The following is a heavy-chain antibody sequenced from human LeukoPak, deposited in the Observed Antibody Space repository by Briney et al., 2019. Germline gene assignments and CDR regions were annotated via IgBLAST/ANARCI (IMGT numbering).Heavy chain of an antibody. CDR3: AELVTMIGGV. CDR1: GFTFSHHI. D-gene: IGHD3-10*02. V-gene: IGHV3-21*01. CDR2: ISSSSSYM. J-gene: IGHJ6*04. Sequence: GGSLRLSCAASGFTFSHHIMNWVRQAPGKGLEWVSSISSSSSYMYYADSVKGRFTISRDNAKNSLYLQMNSLRAEDTAVYYCAELVTMIGGVWGKGTTVTISS.